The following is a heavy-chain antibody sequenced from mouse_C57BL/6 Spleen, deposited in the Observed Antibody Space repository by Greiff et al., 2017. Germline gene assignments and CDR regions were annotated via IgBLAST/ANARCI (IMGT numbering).Heavy chain of an antibody. J-gene: IGHJ4*01. Sequence: QVQLQQPGAELVKPGASVKLSCKASGYTFTSYWMHWVKQRPGQGLEWIGMIHPNSGSTNYNEKFKSKATLTVDKSSSTAYMQLSSLTSEDSAVYYCARSHGYYAMDYWGQGTSVTVSS. V-gene: IGHV1-64*01. CDR2: IHPNSGST. CDR3: ARSHGYYAMDY. CDR1: GYTFTSYW.